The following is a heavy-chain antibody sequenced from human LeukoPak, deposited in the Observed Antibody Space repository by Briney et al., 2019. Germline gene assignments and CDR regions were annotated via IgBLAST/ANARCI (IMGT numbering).Heavy chain of an antibody. CDR3: ARDGKPRYCSGGSCSYYYYGMDV. Sequence: PGGSLRLSCAASGFIFSGYWMSWVRQSPGKGLEWVANINQDGSEKSYVVSVKGRFTISRDNAKNSLFLQMNSLRAEDTAVYYCARDGKPRYCSGGSCSYYYYGMDVWGQGTTVTVSS. CDR2: INQDGSEK. D-gene: IGHD2-15*01. J-gene: IGHJ6*02. CDR1: GFIFSGYW. V-gene: IGHV3-7*01.